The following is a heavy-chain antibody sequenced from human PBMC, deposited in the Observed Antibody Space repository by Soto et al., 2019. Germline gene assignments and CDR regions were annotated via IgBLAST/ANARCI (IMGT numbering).Heavy chain of an antibody. CDR3: GKDWWYGDYPDY. J-gene: IGHJ4*02. V-gene: IGHV3-30*18. CDR2: ISYDGSNK. CDR1: GFTFSSYG. D-gene: IGHD4-17*01. Sequence: QVQLVESGGGVVQPGRSLRLSCAASGFTFSSYGMHGVRQAPGKGLEWVAVISYDGSNKYYADSVKGRFTISRDNSKNTLYLQMNSLRAEDTAVYYCGKDWWYGDYPDYWGQGTLVTVSS.